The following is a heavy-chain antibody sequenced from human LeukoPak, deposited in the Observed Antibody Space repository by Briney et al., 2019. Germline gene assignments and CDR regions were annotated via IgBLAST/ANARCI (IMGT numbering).Heavy chain of an antibody. CDR3: ARQTGSGLFILP. J-gene: IGHJ4*02. Sequence: SETLTLTCAVYGGSFSGYYWSWIRQPPGKGLEWIGSIYYSGNTYYNASLKSQVSISIDTSKNQFSLRLTSVTAADTAVYYCARQTGSGLFILPGGQGTLVTVSS. CDR1: GGSFSGYY. CDR2: IYYSGNT. V-gene: IGHV4-34*01. D-gene: IGHD3/OR15-3a*01.